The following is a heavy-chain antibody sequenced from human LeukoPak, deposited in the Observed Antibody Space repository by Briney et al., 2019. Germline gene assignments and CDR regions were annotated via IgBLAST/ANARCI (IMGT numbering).Heavy chain of an antibody. J-gene: IGHJ4*02. D-gene: IGHD3-10*01. V-gene: IGHV1-46*01. CDR1: GYTFTSYY. CDR3: ARDAVGQTMVRGVAPPYYFDY. Sequence: ASVKVSCKASGYTFTSYYMHWVRQAPGQGLEWMGIINPSGGSTSYAETFQGRVTMTRDTSTSTVYLELSSLRSEDTAVYYCARDAVGQTMVRGVAPPYYFDYWGQGTLVTVSS. CDR2: INPSGGST.